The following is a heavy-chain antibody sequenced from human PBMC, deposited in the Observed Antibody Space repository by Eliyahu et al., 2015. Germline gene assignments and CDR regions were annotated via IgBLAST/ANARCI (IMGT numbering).Heavy chain of an antibody. CDR1: GFXFDDYA. J-gene: IGHJ4*02. D-gene: IGHD6-13*01. Sequence: EVQLVESGGGLVQPGRSLRLSCAASGFXFDDYAMHWVRQXPGKGLEWVSGISWNSGSIGYADSVKGRFTISRDNAKNSLYLQMNSLRAEDTALYYCAKDRGYSSSWFEDWGQGTLVTVSS. CDR2: ISWNSGSI. CDR3: AKDRGYSSSWFED. V-gene: IGHV3-9*01.